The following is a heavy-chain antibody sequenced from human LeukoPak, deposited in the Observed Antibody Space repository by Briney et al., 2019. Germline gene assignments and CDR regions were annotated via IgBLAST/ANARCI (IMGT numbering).Heavy chain of an antibody. J-gene: IGHJ4*02. V-gene: IGHV1-69*13. CDR2: IIPIFGTA. D-gene: IGHD3-22*01. CDR3: ARDQGPYYDSSGRTPSFDY. CDR1: GGTFSSYA. Sequence: SVKVSCKASGGTFSSYAISWVRQAPGQGLEWMGGIIPIFGTANYAQKFQGRVTITADESTSTAYMELSSLRSEDTAVYYCARDQGPYYDSSGRTPSFDYWGQGTLVTVSS.